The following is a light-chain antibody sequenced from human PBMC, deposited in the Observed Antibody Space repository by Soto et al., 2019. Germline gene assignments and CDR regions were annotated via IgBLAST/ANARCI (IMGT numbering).Light chain of an antibody. V-gene: IGKV3-15*01. CDR2: GAS. CDR1: QSVSSN. Sequence: EIVLTQSPATLSLSPGERATLSCRASQSVSSNLAWYQQKPGQAPRLLIYGASTRATGIPARISGSGSGTKFTPITSSLLSQDYAVYYCQQYNNRPPYTFGQGTKVDIK. J-gene: IGKJ1*01. CDR3: QQYNNRPPYT.